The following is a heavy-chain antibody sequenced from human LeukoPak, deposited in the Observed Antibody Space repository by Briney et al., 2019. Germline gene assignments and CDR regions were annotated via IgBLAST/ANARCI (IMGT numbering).Heavy chain of an antibody. D-gene: IGHD1/OR15-1a*01. CDR2: ISSNGGST. Sequence: PGGSLRLSCSASGFTFSSYAMHWVRQAPGKGLEYVSAISSNGGSTYYADSVKGRFTISRDNSKNTLYLQMSSLRAEDTAVYYCARFSRTNIGYWGRGILVTVSS. V-gene: IGHV3-64D*06. J-gene: IGHJ4*02. CDR3: ARFSRTNIGY. CDR1: GFTFSSYA.